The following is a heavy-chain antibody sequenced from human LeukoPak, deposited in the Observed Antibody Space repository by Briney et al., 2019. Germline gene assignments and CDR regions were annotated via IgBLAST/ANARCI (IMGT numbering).Heavy chain of an antibody. D-gene: IGHD5-12*01. CDR2: ISSNGGST. J-gene: IGHJ6*04. V-gene: IGHV3-64D*06. Sequence: GGSLRLSCSASGFTFSSYAMHWVRQAPGKGLEYVSAISSNGGSTYYADSVKGRFTISRDNSKNTLYLQMSSLRAEDTAVYYCVRTQIIVATIGYYYYGMDVWGKGTTVTVAS. CDR3: VRTQIIVATIGYYYYGMDV. CDR1: GFTFSSYA.